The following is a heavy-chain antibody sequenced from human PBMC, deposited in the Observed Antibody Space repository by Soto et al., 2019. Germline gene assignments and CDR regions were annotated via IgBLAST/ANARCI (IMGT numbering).Heavy chain of an antibody. V-gene: IGHV2-5*01. CDR2: IYWSDDK. D-gene: IGHD6-13*01. CDR3: AHRLPSSSWFRYYFDY. Sequence: ESGPTLVNPTQTLTLTCTFSGFSLNTSGVGVGWIRQPPGKALEWLGVIYWSDDKRYGPSLKSRLTITKDTSRNQVVLTMTNVDPVDTATYYCAHRLPSSSWFRYYFDYWGQGTLVTVSS. CDR1: GFSLNTSGVG. J-gene: IGHJ4*02.